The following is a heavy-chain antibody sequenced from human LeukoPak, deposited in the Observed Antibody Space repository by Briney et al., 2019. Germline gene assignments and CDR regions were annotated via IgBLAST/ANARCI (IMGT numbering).Heavy chain of an antibody. J-gene: IGHJ4*02. CDR2: ISHDGSNK. V-gene: IGHV3-30*18. CDR3: AKEGFDY. CDR1: GCTLSSYG. Sequence: GGSLRLSCAASGCTLSSYGMHWVRQAPGKGLEWVAVISHDGSNKYYADSVKGRFTISRDNSKNTLYLQMNSLRAEDTAVYYCAKEGFDYWGQGTLVTVSS.